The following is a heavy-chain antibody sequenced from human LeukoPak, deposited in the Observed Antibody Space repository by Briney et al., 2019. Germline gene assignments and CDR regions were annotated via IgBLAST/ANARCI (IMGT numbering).Heavy chain of an antibody. V-gene: IGHV5-51*01. CDR3: ARASRDGYNQNFDH. J-gene: IGHJ4*02. D-gene: IGHD5-24*01. Sequence: GESLKISCKGSGYSFTSYWIGWVRQMPGKGLEWMGIIYPGGSETRYDPSFQGQVTISADSSTSTAYLQWSTLRASDTAMYYCARASRDGYNQNFDHWGQGTLVTVSS. CDR2: IYPGGSET. CDR1: GYSFTSYW.